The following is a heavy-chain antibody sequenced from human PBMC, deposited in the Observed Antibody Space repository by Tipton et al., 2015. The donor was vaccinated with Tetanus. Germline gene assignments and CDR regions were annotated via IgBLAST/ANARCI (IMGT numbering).Heavy chain of an antibody. Sequence: QLVQSGAEVKKPGASVKVSCKVSGYTLTELSMRWVRQAPGKGLEWMGGVDPEDGETIYAQKFQGRVTMTEDTSTDTAYMELSSLRSEDTAVYCGGTAREGELLLGYWGQGTLVPVSS. D-gene: IGHD1-26*01. V-gene: IGHV1-24*01. J-gene: IGHJ4*02. CDR3: GTAREGELLLGY. CDR1: GYTLTELS. CDR2: VDPEDGET.